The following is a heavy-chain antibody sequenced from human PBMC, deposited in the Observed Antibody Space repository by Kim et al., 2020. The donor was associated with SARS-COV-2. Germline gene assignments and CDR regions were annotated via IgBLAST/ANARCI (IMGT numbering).Heavy chain of an antibody. Sequence: PVKARITISRDESKNALYLQMNCLKTEDTAVYYCTTDRVGAWDNYHGMDVWGQGTTITVSS. V-gene: IGHV3-15*01. D-gene: IGHD1-26*01. CDR3: TTDRVGAWDNYHGMDV. J-gene: IGHJ6*02.